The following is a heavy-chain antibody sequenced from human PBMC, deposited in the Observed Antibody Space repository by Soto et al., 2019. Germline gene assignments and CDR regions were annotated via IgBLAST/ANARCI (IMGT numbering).Heavy chain of an antibody. J-gene: IGHJ3*02. CDR3: ARLAHYYDSSGYPGAFDI. CDR2: IIPYYGTT. Sequence: GASVKVSCKASGGTFSSYAISWVRQAPGQGLEWMGGIIPYYGTTNYAQKLQGRVTITADASTSTAYMELRSLRSDDTAVYYCARLAHYYDSSGYPGAFDIWGQGTMVTVSS. D-gene: IGHD3-22*01. CDR1: GGTFSSYA. V-gene: IGHV1-69*13.